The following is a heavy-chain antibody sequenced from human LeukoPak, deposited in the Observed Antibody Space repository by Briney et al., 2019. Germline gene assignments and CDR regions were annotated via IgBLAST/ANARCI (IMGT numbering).Heavy chain of an antibody. V-gene: IGHV4-61*01. J-gene: IGHJ4*02. CDR3: ARESKGGSCHPFDY. D-gene: IGHD1-26*01. CDR1: DASVTGVSYS. CDR2: ISYSGSI. Sequence: SETLSLTCTVSDASVTGVSYSWSWIRQPPGKGLEWIGYISYSGSINYNPSLKSRVTISVDTSKNQFSLRLSSVTAADTAVYYCARESKGGSCHPFDYWGQGTLVSVSS.